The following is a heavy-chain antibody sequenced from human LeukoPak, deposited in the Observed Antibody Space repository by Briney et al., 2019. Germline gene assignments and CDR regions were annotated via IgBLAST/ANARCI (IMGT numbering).Heavy chain of an antibody. CDR1: GGSISSYY. V-gene: IGHV4-59*12. CDR3: ARGAGNGYTENWFDP. CDR2: IYYSGTT. J-gene: IGHJ5*02. Sequence: ASETLSLTCTVSGGSISSYYWSWIRQPPGKGLEWIGYIYYSGTTNYNPSLKSRVTISVDTSKNQFSLKLSSVTAADTAVYYCARGAGNGYTENWFDPWGQGTLVTVSS. D-gene: IGHD5-12*01.